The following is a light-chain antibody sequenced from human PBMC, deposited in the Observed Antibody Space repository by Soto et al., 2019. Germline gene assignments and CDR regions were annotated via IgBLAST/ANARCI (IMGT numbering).Light chain of an antibody. Sequence: EILMTQSPATLSVSPGERATLSCRASQSVSSDLAWYQQRPGQAPRLLIHGASTRATGISARFSGSGSGTEFTLTISSLQSEDSAVYYYQQYNSWPPGTFGQGTKVEIK. CDR1: QSVSSD. V-gene: IGKV3-15*01. CDR3: QQYNSWPPGT. J-gene: IGKJ1*01. CDR2: GAS.